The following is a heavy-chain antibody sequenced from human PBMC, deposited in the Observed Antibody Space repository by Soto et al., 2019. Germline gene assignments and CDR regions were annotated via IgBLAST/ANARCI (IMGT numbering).Heavy chain of an antibody. J-gene: IGHJ5*02. CDR3: ARLRRFGSGGSGYPDP. CDR1: GGSINNANYY. CDR2: IYYSGST. D-gene: IGHD2-15*01. V-gene: IGHV4-39*01. Sequence: QLQLHESGPGLVKPSETLSLTCTVSGGSINNANYYWGWIRQPPGKGLEWIGTIYYSGSTDYNPSLKSRITIFLDTSRNQFSLKLTSVTAADTAVYYCARLRRFGSGGSGYPDPWGQGTLVTVSS.